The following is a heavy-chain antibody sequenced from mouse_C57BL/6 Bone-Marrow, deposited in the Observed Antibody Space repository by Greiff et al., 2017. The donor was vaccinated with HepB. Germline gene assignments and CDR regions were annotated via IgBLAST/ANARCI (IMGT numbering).Heavy chain of an antibody. Sequence: QVQLQQSGAELVKPGASVKMSCKASGYTFTSYWITWVKQRPGQGLEWIGDIYPGSGSTNYNEKFKSKATLTVDTSSSTAYMQLSSLTSEDSAVYYCASIYYDYDGPYAMDYWGQGTSVTVSS. D-gene: IGHD2-4*01. CDR1: GYTFTSYW. CDR2: IYPGSGST. V-gene: IGHV1-55*01. CDR3: ASIYYDYDGPYAMDY. J-gene: IGHJ4*01.